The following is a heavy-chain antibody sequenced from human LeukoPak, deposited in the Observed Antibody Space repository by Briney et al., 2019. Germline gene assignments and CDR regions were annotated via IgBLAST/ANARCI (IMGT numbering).Heavy chain of an antibody. J-gene: IGHJ6*02. V-gene: IGHV1-8*01. Sequence: ASVRVSCKASGYTFTSYDMNWVRQATGQGLEWMGWMNPNSGNTGYAQKFQGRVTMTRNTSISTAYMELSSLRSEDTAVYYCARGDIVVVVAATHYYYYGMDVWGQGNTVTVSS. D-gene: IGHD2-15*01. CDR1: GYTFTSYD. CDR2: MNPNSGNT. CDR3: ARGDIVVVVAATHYYYYGMDV.